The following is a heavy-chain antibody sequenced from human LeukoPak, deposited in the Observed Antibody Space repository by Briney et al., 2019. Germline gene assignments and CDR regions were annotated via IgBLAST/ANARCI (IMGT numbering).Heavy chain of an antibody. CDR3: ARILYYYGSGSYLGWFDP. CDR1: GFTFNIYE. CDR2: ISNSVSAI. D-gene: IGHD3-10*01. J-gene: IGHJ5*02. Sequence: GGSLRLSCAASGFTFNIYEMNWVRQAPGKGLEWVSYISNSVSAIYYAGSVKGRFTISRDNANNSLYLQMNSLRAEDTAVYYCARILYYYGSGSYLGWFDPWGQGTLVTVSS. V-gene: IGHV3-48*03.